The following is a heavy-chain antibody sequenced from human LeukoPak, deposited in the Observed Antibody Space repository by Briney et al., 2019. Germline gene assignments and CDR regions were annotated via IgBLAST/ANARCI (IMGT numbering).Heavy chain of an antibody. V-gene: IGHV1-2*02. Sequence: ASVKVSCKASGYTFTDYYMHWVRQAPGQGFEWMGWINPNDGDTNYAQKFQGRVTMTRDTSISTAHMEVSRLRSDDTAVYYCARANFLYCSSTTCPFDYWGQGTLVTVSS. CDR3: ARANFLYCSSTTCPFDY. D-gene: IGHD2-2*01. J-gene: IGHJ4*02. CDR1: GYTFTDYY. CDR2: INPNDGDT.